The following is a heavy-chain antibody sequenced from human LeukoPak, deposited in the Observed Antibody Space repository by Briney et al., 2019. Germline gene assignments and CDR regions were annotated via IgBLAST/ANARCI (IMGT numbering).Heavy chain of an antibody. Sequence: PGGSLRLSCAASGFTFSSYAMHWVRQAPGKGLEYVSAISIHGGDTYYANSVKGRFTISRDNSKNTLYPQMGSLRAEDMAVYYSARVLRDASGYYNYWGQGTLVTVSS. J-gene: IGHJ4*02. CDR2: ISIHGGDT. CDR3: ARVLRDASGYYNY. D-gene: IGHD3-22*01. V-gene: IGHV3-64*01. CDR1: GFTFSSYA.